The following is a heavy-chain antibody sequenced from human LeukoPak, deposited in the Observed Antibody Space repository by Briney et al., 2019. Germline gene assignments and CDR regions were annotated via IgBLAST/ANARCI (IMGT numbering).Heavy chain of an antibody. CDR2: ISYDGSIK. CDR1: GITFNTYA. CDR3: ARDISGGGNDY. Sequence: PGGSLRLSCAASGITFNTYAMHWVRQAPRQGLEWVAVISYDGSIKQYAGSVEGRFTVSRDNSKNTLYLQMDSLRAEDTAVYYCARDISGGGNDYWGQGTLVTVSS. D-gene: IGHD5-12*01. V-gene: IGHV3-30-3*01. J-gene: IGHJ4*02.